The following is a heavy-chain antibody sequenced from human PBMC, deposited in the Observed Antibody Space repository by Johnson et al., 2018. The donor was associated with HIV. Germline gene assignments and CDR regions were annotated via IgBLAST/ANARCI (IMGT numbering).Heavy chain of an antibody. Sequence: VPLVEPGGNVVRPGPSFRLPRPASRFTFDDYGISWDRQAPGKGLEWASGSNRNGGSTSYGDSVKGRFTISRENPKNSLYLQMNSLRAEDTALYYCARMSNPSRYQVLYPDAFDIWGQGTLVTVSS. D-gene: IGHD2-2*01. V-gene: IGHV3-20*04. CDR1: RFTFDDYG. CDR2: SNRNGGST. J-gene: IGHJ3*02. CDR3: ARMSNPSRYQVLYPDAFDI.